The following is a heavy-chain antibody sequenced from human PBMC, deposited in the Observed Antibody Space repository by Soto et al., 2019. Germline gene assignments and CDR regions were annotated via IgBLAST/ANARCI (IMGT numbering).Heavy chain of an antibody. CDR3: SKE. J-gene: IGHJ2*01. V-gene: IGHV3-23*01. CDR2: ISDDSVST. Sequence: PAERLEWCSSISDDSVSTNYADSLRSRFTISRDNAKNTLYLQMNSLSAEDTAVYYCSKEGGR.